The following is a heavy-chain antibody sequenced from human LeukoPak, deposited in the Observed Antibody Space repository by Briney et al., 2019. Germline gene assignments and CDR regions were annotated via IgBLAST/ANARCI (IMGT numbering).Heavy chain of an antibody. D-gene: IGHD3-10*01. Sequence: PGGSLRLSCAASGLTFSSYAMSWVRQAPGKGLEWVSAISGSGGSTYYADSVKGRFTISRDNSKNTLYLQMNSLRAEDAAVYYCAKDGRLLWFGEGAFDIWGQGTMVTVSS. V-gene: IGHV3-23*01. J-gene: IGHJ3*02. CDR2: ISGSGGST. CDR3: AKDGRLLWFGEGAFDI. CDR1: GLTFSSYA.